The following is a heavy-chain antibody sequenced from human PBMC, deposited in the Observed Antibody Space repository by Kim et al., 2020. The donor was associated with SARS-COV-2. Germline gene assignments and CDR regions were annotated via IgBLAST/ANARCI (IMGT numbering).Heavy chain of an antibody. J-gene: IGHJ4*02. CDR2: IYYSVST. CDR1: GGSISSGGYY. D-gene: IGHD3-10*01. Sequence: SETLSLTCTVSGGSISSGGYYWSWIRQHPGKGLEWIGYIYYSVSTYYNPSLQSRVTISVDTSQNQFSLKLSPVTAADTAVYYCARSVRGVMGNDYWGQGTLVTVSS. V-gene: IGHV4-31*03. CDR3: ARSVRGVMGNDY.